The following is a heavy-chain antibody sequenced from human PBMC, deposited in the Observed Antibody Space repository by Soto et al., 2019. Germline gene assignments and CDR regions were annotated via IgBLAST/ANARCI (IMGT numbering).Heavy chain of an antibody. V-gene: IGHV4-4*07. CDR3: ARAEGGYSLGHWKDNYYGMDV. CDR1: GGSIGTSY. D-gene: IGHD4-4*01. Sequence: SETLSLTCTVSGGSIGTSYWSWIRQPAGKGLEWIGRIHATGNTKYNASLKGRVNMSLDTSKNQFSLKMTSVTAADTAVYYCARAEGGYSLGHWKDNYYGMDVWGQGTTVTVSS. CDR2: IHATGNT. J-gene: IGHJ6*02.